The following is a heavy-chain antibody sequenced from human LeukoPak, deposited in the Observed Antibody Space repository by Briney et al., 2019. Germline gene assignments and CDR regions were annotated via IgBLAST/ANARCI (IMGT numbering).Heavy chain of an antibody. J-gene: IGHJ4*02. CDR3: ARNLRRGQLWPFDY. V-gene: IGHV7-4-1*02. CDR1: GYTFTGYY. CDR2: INTKTGNA. Sequence: ASVKVSCKASGYTFTGYYIHWVRQAPGQGLEWMGWINTKTGNATYAQGFTGRFVFSLDTSVSTTFLQISCLKADDTAVYYCARNLRRGQLWPFDYWGQGALVTVSS. D-gene: IGHD5-18*01.